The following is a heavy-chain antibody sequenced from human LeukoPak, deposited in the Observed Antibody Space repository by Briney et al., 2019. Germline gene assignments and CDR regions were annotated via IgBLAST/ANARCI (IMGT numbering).Heavy chain of an antibody. Sequence: SETLSLTCAVYGGSFSGYYWSWIRQPPGKGLEWIGEINHSGSINYNPSLKSRVTISVDTSKNQFSLKLSSVTAADTAVYYCARVRYYDSSGYYRKYYFDYWGQGTLGTVSS. CDR2: INHSGSI. CDR3: ARVRYYDSSGYYRKYYFDY. V-gene: IGHV4-34*01. D-gene: IGHD3-22*01. CDR1: GGSFSGYY. J-gene: IGHJ4*02.